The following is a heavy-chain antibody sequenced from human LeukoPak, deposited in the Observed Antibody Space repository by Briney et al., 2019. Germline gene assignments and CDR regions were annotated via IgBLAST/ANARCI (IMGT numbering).Heavy chain of an antibody. V-gene: IGHV3-53*01. J-gene: IGHJ6*04. D-gene: IGHD6-6*01. CDR2: NYSDGST. CDR3: ARGEGSYYYGMDV. CDR1: GFTVINNH. Sequence: PGGSLRLSCAASGFTVINNHMNWVRQAPGKGLDWVSVNYSDGSTYYADSVKGRFTISRDNSKNTLYLQMNSLRAEDTAVYYCARGEGSYYYGMDVWGKGTTVTVSS.